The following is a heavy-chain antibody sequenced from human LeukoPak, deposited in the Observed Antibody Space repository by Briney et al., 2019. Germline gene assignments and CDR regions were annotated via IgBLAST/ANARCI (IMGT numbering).Heavy chain of an antibody. V-gene: IGHV3-11*01. D-gene: IGHD2-2*01. CDR2: IGTSGNDL. CDR3: ARVYRLLDS. CDR1: GFTFGDYY. Sequence: GGSLRLSCTASGFTFGDYYMTWIRQAPGKGLEWISYIGTSGNDLYYADSVKGRFTTSRGDAKNSLYLEMRSLRDEDTAVYYCARVYRLLDSWGQGTLVTVSS. J-gene: IGHJ4*02.